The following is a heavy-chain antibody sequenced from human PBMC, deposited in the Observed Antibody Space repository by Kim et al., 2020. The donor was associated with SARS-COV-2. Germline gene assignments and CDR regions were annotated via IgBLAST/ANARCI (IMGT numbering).Heavy chain of an antibody. CDR3: ARERLLGYSRGWLYYYYGMDV. J-gene: IGHJ6*02. D-gene: IGHD6-19*01. Sequence: GWSLRLSCAASGFTFNSYGMHWVRQAPGKGLEWVAVISYDGSNKNYADSVKGRFTISRDNSKNTLYLQMNSLRAEDTAVYYCARERLLGYSRGWLYYYYGMDVWGQGTTVTVSS. V-gene: IGHV3-33*05. CDR2: ISYDGSNK. CDR1: GFTFNSYG.